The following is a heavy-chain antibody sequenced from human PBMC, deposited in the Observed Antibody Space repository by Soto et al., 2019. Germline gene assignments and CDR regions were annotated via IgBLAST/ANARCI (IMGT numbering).Heavy chain of an antibody. J-gene: IGHJ6*03. Sequence: EVQLVESGGGLVQPGGSLRLSCAASGFTFSSYSMNWVRQAPGKGLEWVSYISSSSSTIYYADSVKGRFTISRDNAKNSLYLQRNSLRAEDTAVYYCARDRNPAGKDYDILTGYPNYYYYYYMDVWGKGTTVTVSS. V-gene: IGHV3-48*01. CDR1: GFTFSSYS. CDR2: ISSSSSTI. CDR3: ARDRNPAGKDYDILTGYPNYYYYYYMDV. D-gene: IGHD3-9*01.